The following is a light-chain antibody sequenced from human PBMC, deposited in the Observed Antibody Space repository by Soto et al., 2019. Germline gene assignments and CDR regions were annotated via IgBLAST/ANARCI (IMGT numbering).Light chain of an antibody. Sequence: EIVLTQSPATLSLSPGERATLSCRASQSLSRYLAWYQQKPGQASRLLIYDASNRATGISGRFSGSGSGTDFTLTISSLEPEDFAVYYCQQRSNGLTFGGGTKVEIK. CDR3: QQRSNGLT. CDR1: QSLSRY. V-gene: IGKV3-11*01. J-gene: IGKJ4*01. CDR2: DAS.